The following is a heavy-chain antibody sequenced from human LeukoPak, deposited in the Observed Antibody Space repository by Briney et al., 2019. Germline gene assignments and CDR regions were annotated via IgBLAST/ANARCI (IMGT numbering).Heavy chain of an antibody. V-gene: IGHV4-34*01. J-gene: IGHJ4*02. CDR3: ARHNKWFGELLSFDY. CDR1: GGSFSGYY. D-gene: IGHD3-10*01. Sequence: SETLSLTCAVYGGSFSGYYWSWIRQPPGKGLEWIGSIYYSGSTYYNPSLKSRVTISVDTSKNQFSLKLSSVTAADTAVYYCARHNKWFGELLSFDYWGQGTLVTVSS. CDR2: IYYSGST.